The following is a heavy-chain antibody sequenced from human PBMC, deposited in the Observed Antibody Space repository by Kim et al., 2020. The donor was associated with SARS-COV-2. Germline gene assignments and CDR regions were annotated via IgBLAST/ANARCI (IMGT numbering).Heavy chain of an antibody. CDR3: ARVPGYSGYDPLGDY. J-gene: IGHJ4*02. V-gene: IGHV1-46*01. D-gene: IGHD5-12*01. Sequence: QKFQGRITMTRDTSTSTVYMELSSLRSEDTAVYYCARVPGYSGYDPLGDYWGQGTLVTVSS.